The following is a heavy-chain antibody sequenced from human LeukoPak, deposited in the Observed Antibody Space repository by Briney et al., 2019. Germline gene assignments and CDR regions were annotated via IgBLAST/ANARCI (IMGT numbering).Heavy chain of an antibody. J-gene: IGHJ4*02. Sequence: GGSLRLSCTASGFTFGDYAMSWFRQAPGKGLEWVGFIRSKAYGGTTEYAASVKGRFTISRDDSKSIAYLQMNSLKTEDTAVYYCTRRVDTAMVLPDYWGQGTLVTVSS. CDR2: IRSKAYGGTT. CDR1: GFTFGDYA. D-gene: IGHD5-18*01. CDR3: TRRVDTAMVLPDY. V-gene: IGHV3-49*03.